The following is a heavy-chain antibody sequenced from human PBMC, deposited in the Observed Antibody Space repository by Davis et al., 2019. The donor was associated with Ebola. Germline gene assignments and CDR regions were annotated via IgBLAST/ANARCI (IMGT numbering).Heavy chain of an antibody. V-gene: IGHV3-21*01. D-gene: IGHD6-6*01. CDR1: GFTFSNYW. CDR3: ARAKYYGMDV. Sequence: PGGSLRLSCTASGFTFSNYWMNWVRQAPGKGLEWVTSICGGADAKYYTDSVKGRFTISRDNAKNTLYLQMNTLRAEDTAVYYCARAKYYGMDVWGKGTTVTVSS. J-gene: IGHJ6*04. CDR2: ICGGADAK.